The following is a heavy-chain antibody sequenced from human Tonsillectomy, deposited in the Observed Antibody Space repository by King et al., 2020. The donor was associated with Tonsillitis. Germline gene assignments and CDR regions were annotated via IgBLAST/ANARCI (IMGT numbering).Heavy chain of an antibody. Sequence: VQLVESGGGVVQPGGSLRLSCAVSGFTFSDYWMTWVRQAPGKGLEWVANIKKDGSEKYYVDSVKGRFTISRDNAKNSLYLQMNSLRAEDTAVYYCARDRGLTTFGVVLSPDYWGQGTLVTVSS. J-gene: IGHJ4*02. CDR3: ARDRGLTTFGVVLSPDY. CDR2: IKKDGSEK. CDR1: GFTFSDYW. D-gene: IGHD3-3*01. V-gene: IGHV3-7*03.